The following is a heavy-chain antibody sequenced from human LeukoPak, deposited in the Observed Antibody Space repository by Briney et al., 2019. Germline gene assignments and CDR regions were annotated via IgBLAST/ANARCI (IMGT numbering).Heavy chain of an antibody. CDR3: ARDPHQDWFDP. J-gene: IGHJ5*02. CDR1: GGTFSSYA. V-gene: IGHV1-69*04. D-gene: IGHD2-2*01. Sequence: ASVKVSCKASGGTFSSYAISWVRQAPGQGLEWMGRIIPILGIANYAQKFQGRVTITADKSTSTAYMELSSLRSEDTAVYYCARDPHQDWFDPWGQGTLVTVSS. CDR2: IIPILGIA.